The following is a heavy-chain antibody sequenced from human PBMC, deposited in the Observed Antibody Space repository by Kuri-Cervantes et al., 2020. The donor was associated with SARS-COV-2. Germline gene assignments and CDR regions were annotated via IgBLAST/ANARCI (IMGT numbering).Heavy chain of an antibody. CDR3: ARGSYDFWSGFLGKTDYMDV. CDR1: GGSISSGDYY. D-gene: IGHD3-3*01. J-gene: IGHJ6*03. CDR2: IYYSGST. V-gene: IGHV4-30-4*08. Sequence: LRLSCTVSGGSISSGDYYWSWIRQPPGKGLEWIGYIYYSGSTYYNPSLKSRVTISVDTSKNQFSLKLSSVTAADTAVYYCARGSYDFWSGFLGKTDYMDVWGKGTTVTVSS.